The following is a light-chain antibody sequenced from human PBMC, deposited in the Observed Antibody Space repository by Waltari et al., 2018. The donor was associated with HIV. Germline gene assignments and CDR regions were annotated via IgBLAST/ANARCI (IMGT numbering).Light chain of an antibody. CDR1: SSDVGSYNL. J-gene: IGLJ2*01. Sequence: QSALTQPASVSGSPGQSITISCTGTSSDVGSYNLVSWYHPHPGKAPKLMISEVNKRPSGVSNRFSGSKSGNTASLTISGLQAEDEADYYCSSYATAGTYVLFGGGTKLTVL. CDR2: EVN. V-gene: IGLV2-23*02. CDR3: SSYATAGTYVL.